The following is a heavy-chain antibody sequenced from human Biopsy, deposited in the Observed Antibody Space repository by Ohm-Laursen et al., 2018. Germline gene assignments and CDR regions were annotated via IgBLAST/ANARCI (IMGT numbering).Heavy chain of an antibody. Sequence: GTLSLTCTVSGASVTSGSYYWSWIRQPLGKGLEWLGYISNIGGTNYNPSLKSRVTISVDTSKNHFSLKLTSVTAADTAVYYCARESALAGDFDSWGQGTLVTVSS. CDR1: GASVTSGSYY. J-gene: IGHJ4*02. CDR2: ISNIGGT. D-gene: IGHD6-19*01. V-gene: IGHV4-61*01. CDR3: ARESALAGDFDS.